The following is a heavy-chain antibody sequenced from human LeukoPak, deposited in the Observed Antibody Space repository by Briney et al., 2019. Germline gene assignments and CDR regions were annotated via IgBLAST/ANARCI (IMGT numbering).Heavy chain of an antibody. CDR2: IYYSGST. D-gene: IGHD3-22*01. J-gene: IGHJ1*01. CDR1: GGSISSSSYY. CDR3: ARLKYYYDSSGYRAEYFQH. Sequence: SETLSLTCTVSGGSISSSSYYWGWIRQPPGKGLEWIGSIYYSGSTYYNPSLKSRVTISVDTSKNQFSLKLTSVTAADTAVYYCARLKYYYDSSGYRAEYFQHWGQGTLVTVSS. V-gene: IGHV4-39*07.